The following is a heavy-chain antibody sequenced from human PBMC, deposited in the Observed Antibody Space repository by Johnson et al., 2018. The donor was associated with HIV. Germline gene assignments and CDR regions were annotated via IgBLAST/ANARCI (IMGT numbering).Heavy chain of an antibody. CDR1: GFTFSDYY. Sequence: VQLVESGGGLVQPGGSLRLSCAASGFTFSDYYMSWVRQAPGKGLEWVSVIYSGDRTYSAVSLKGRFTISRDSSKNTLFLQMNSLRVEDTAMYYCAKNFRGGIVATGDAFDTWGQGTMVTVSA. D-gene: IGHD6-13*01. J-gene: IGHJ3*02. CDR3: AKNFRGGIVATGDAFDT. V-gene: IGHV3-66*01. CDR2: IYSGDRT.